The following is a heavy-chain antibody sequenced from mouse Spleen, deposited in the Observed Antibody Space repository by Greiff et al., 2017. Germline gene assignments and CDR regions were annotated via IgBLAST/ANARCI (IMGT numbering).Heavy chain of an antibody. D-gene: IGHD1-1*02. CDR3: AYGDY. Sequence: QVQLQQSGAELVKPGASVKMSCKASGYTFTTYHIDWVKQNNGKSLEWIGNFHPYNDATKYNQKFKGKATLTVEQSSSTVYLELSRLTSDDSAVYYCAYGDYWGQGTTLTVSS. CDR2: FHPYNDAT. J-gene: IGHJ2*01. CDR1: GYTFTTYH. V-gene: IGHV1-47*01.